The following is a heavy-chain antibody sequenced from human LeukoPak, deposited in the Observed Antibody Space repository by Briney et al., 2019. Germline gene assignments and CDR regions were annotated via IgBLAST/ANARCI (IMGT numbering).Heavy chain of an antibody. V-gene: IGHV1-2*02. CDR2: ISPSSGDT. D-gene: IGHD6-19*01. J-gene: IGHJ4*02. CDR1: RYTFTEYF. Sequence: GASVKVSCKASRYTFTEYFCHGVRPAPGQGLEWMGWISPSSGDTNYAQKFQGRVTMTREKSTSTIYMELTRLTYDDAAVYFCARGRLAVAGTAYWGQGILVTVSS. CDR3: ARGRLAVAGTAY.